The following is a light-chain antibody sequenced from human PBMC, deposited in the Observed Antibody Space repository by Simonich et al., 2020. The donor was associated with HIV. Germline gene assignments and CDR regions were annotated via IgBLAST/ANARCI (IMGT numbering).Light chain of an antibody. CDR3: QSSDSSLSGSV. CDR2: DVS. CDR1: SSDVGGYNY. Sequence: QSALTQPASVSGSPAQSITISCTGTSSDVGGYNYVSWYQQHPGKAPKLMIFDVSKRPSGVSNRFSGSKSGTSASLAITGLQADDEADYYCQSSDSSLSGSVFGGGTKLTVL. V-gene: IGLV2-14*01. J-gene: IGLJ3*02.